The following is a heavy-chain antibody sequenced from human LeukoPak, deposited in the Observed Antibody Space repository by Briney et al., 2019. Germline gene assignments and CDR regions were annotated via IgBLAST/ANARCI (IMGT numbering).Heavy chain of an antibody. J-gene: IGHJ5*02. CDR1: GYXFTSYD. V-gene: IGHV1-8*01. D-gene: IGHD1-26*01. Sequence: CXAXGYXFTSYDINWVRQATGQGLEWMGWMNPNSANTGYAQKFQGRVTMTRNTSISTAYMELSSLRSEDTAVYYCARVKSRGSDRNWFDPWGQGTLVTVSS. CDR2: MNPNSANT. CDR3: ARVKSRGSDRNWFDP.